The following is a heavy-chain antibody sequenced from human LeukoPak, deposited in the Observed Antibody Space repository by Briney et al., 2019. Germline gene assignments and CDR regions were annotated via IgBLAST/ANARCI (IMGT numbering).Heavy chain of an antibody. Sequence: GGSLRLSCAASGFTVVSNYMSWVRQAPGKGLEWVSVIYTIGRTFYADSVKGRFTISRDNSKNTLYLEMNSVRAEDTAVYYCARGTVGVGKVDYWGQGTLVTVSS. CDR1: GFTVVSNY. J-gene: IGHJ4*02. V-gene: IGHV3-53*01. CDR2: IYTIGRT. D-gene: IGHD2-21*01. CDR3: ARGTVGVGKVDY.